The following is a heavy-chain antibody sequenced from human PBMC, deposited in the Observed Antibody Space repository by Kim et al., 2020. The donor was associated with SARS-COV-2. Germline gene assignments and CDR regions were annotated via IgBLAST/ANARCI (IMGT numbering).Heavy chain of an antibody. J-gene: IGHJ5*02. Sequence: GGSLRLSCAASGFTFSSYWMSWVRQAPGKGLEWVANIKQDGSEKYYVDSVKGRFTISRDNAKNSLYLQMNSLRAEDTAVYYCARGARSTIFGVVILGGAFDPWGQGTLVTVSS. CDR2: IKQDGSEK. D-gene: IGHD3-3*01. V-gene: IGHV3-7*01. CDR1: GFTFSSYW. CDR3: ARGARSTIFGVVILGGAFDP.